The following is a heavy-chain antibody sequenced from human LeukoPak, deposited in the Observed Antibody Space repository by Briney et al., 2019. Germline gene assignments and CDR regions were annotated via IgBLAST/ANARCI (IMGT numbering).Heavy chain of an antibody. CDR3: ARSLGDYCLDY. D-gene: IGHD4-17*01. CDR2: IYYSGST. V-gene: IGHV4-39*01. Sequence: SETLSLTCTVSGGSISSSSYYLGWIRQPPGKGLEWIGSIYYSGSTYYNPSLKSRVTISVDTSKNQFSLKLSSVTAADTAVYYCARSLGDYCLDYWGQGTLVTVSS. J-gene: IGHJ4*02. CDR1: GGSISSSSYY.